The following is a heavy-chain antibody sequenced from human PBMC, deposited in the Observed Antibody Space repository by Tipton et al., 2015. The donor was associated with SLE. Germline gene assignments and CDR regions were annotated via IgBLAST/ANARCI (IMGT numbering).Heavy chain of an antibody. CDR3: AKGLRFLEWYGAYGMDV. Sequence: GSLRLSCAASGFTFSDYYMSWIRQAPGKGLEWVSYISSSSSYTNYADSVKGRFTISRDNAKNSLYLQMNSLRAEDTAVYYCAKGLRFLEWYGAYGMDVWGQGTTVTVSS. V-gene: IGHV3-11*06. D-gene: IGHD3-3*01. CDR1: GFTFSDYY. CDR2: ISSSSSYT. J-gene: IGHJ6*02.